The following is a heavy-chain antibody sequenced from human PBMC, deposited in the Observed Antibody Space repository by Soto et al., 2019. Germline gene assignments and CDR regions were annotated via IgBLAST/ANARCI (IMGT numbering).Heavy chain of an antibody. D-gene: IGHD3-22*01. Sequence: QLQLQESGSGLVTPSQTLSLTCAVSGVSISSGGYSWSWIRQPPGKGLEWIGYIYQSGSTYYNPSLKSRVTISVDRSKNQFSLKLSSVTAADTAAYYCAGGPDYYDSSGYYYFDYWGQGTLVTVSS. V-gene: IGHV4-30-2*01. J-gene: IGHJ4*02. CDR1: GVSISSGGYS. CDR2: IYQSGST. CDR3: AGGPDYYDSSGYYYFDY.